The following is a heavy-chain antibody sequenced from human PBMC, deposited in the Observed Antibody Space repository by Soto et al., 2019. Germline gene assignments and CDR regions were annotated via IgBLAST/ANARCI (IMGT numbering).Heavy chain of an antibody. J-gene: IGHJ4*02. CDR3: ARESSPYSSGWHTGGY. CDR1: GYTFTGYA. Sequence: GASVKVSCKASGYTFTGYAMHWVRQAPGQRLEWMGWINAGNGNTKYAQKLQGRVTMTTDASTSTAYMELRSLRSDDTAVYYCARESSPYSSGWHTGGYWGQGTLVTVSS. D-gene: IGHD6-19*01. CDR2: INAGNGNT. V-gene: IGHV1-3*01.